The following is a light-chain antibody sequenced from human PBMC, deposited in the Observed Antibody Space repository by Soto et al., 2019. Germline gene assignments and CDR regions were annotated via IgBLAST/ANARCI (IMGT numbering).Light chain of an antibody. CDR3: QSYDSSLNRV. J-gene: IGLJ1*01. V-gene: IGLV1-40*01. Sequence: VLLQPPSVSGGPGERITISCTGSNSNIGANYDVHWYRQVPGTAPKLLMSGDNNRPSGVADRFSGSKSGTSASLAITRLQAEDEADYYCQSYDSSLNRVFGTGTKVTVL. CDR2: GDN. CDR1: NSNIGANYD.